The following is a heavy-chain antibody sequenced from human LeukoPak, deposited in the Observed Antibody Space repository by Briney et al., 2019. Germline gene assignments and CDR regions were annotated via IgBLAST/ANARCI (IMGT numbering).Heavy chain of an antibody. CDR1: GYTFTSYG. D-gene: IGHD1-1*01. J-gene: IGHJ5*02. Sequence: APVKVSCKASGYTFTSYGISWVRQARGQRLEWIGWIVVGSGNTNYAQKFQERVTITRDMSTSTAYMELSSLRSEDTAVYYCAAMGFLVWNDDGNWFDPWGQGTLVTVSS. CDR2: IVVGSGNT. V-gene: IGHV1-58*02. CDR3: AAMGFLVWNDDGNWFDP.